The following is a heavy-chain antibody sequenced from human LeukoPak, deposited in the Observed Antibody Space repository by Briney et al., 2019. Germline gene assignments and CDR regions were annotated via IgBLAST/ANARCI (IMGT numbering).Heavy chain of an antibody. CDR3: VRDVGAVRGEVYFDY. V-gene: IGHV3-21*06. CDR1: GFTFSTFA. D-gene: IGHD3-10*01. Sequence: GGSLRLSCAASGFTFSTFAMHWVRLSPGKGLEWVSSITGSGPYVLYADSVKHRFTISRDNTKNLLYLEMNSLRAEDTTMYFCVRDVGAVRGEVYFDYWGQGTLVTVSS. CDR2: ITGSGPYV. J-gene: IGHJ4*02.